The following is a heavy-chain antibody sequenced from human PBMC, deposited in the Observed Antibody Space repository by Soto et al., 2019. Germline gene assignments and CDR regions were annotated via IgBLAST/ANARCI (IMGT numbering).Heavy chain of an antibody. D-gene: IGHD5-18*01. J-gene: IGHJ6*02. Sequence: PGGSLRLSCAASGFTFSIYGMHWVRQAPGKGLEWVAVISYDGGNKYYADSVKGRFTISRDNSKNTLYLQMNSLRAEDTAVYYCAKASLPRGYSYGPLPSGMAVWGQGNTVTVSS. CDR3: AKASLPRGYSYGPLPSGMAV. CDR2: ISYDGGNK. CDR1: GFTFSIYG. V-gene: IGHV3-30*18.